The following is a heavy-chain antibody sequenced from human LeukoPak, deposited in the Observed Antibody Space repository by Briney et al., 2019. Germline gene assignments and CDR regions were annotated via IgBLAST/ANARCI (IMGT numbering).Heavy chain of an antibody. CDR1: GFTFSSYA. CDR3: AREFYYGGKPPFEIAFGI. Sequence: GRSLRLSCASCGFTFSSYAMHWVRQAPGKGLEGVAVISYDGSSKYYADSVKGRFTISRDNSKNTLYLQMNSLKAEDTAVYYCAREFYYGGKPPFEIAFGIWGQGTMVTVSS. CDR2: ISYDGSSK. D-gene: IGHD4-23*01. J-gene: IGHJ3*02. V-gene: IGHV3-30-3*01.